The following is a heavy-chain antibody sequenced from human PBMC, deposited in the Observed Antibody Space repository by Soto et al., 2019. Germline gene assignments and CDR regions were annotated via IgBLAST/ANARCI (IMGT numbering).Heavy chain of an antibody. CDR1: GGTFSSYA. J-gene: IGHJ6*02. D-gene: IGHD3-16*01. CDR2: IIPIFGTA. CDR3: ARCRDISTFGGVIVPLYYYDGMDV. Sequence: QVQLVQSGAEVKKPGSSVKVSCKASGGTFSSYAISWVRQAPGQGLEWMGGIIPIFGTANYAQKFQGRVTITADESTSTAYMELSSLRSEDTAVYYCARCRDISTFGGVIVPLYYYDGMDVWCQGTTVTVSS. V-gene: IGHV1-69*01.